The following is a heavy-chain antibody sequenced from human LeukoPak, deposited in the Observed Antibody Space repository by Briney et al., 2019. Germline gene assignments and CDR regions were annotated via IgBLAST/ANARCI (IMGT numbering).Heavy chain of an antibody. CDR2: IIPILGIT. Sequence: SVKVSCKASGGTFSSYAINWVRQAPGQGLEWMGRIIPILGITNYAQKFQGRVTITADKSTSTAYMELSSLRSEDTAVYYCARELTPYYDSSGYYYLDYWGLGTLLTVSS. V-gene: IGHV1-69*04. CDR3: ARELTPYYDSSGYYYLDY. J-gene: IGHJ4*02. D-gene: IGHD3-22*01. CDR1: GGTFSSYA.